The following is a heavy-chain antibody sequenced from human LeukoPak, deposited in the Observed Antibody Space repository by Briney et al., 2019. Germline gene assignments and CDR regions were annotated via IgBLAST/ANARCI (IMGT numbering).Heavy chain of an antibody. V-gene: IGHV3-7*01. CDR2: IKGDGSEK. CDR1: GFIFSNTW. D-gene: IGHD1-26*01. Sequence: GGSLRLSCAASGFIFSNTWMSWVRQAPGKGLEWMANIKGDGSEKYYVDSVKGRFTISRDNTRNSLYLQMNSLRADDSATYYCTRDDFSGSYCDWGQGTLVTVSS. CDR3: TRDDFSGSYCD. J-gene: IGHJ4*02.